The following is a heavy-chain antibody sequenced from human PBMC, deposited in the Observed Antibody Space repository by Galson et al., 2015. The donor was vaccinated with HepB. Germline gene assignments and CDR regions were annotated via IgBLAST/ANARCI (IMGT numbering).Heavy chain of an antibody. V-gene: IGHV1-2*02. CDR1: GYTFTGDY. D-gene: IGHD3-16*01. Sequence: SVKVSCKASGYTFTGDYMHWVRQAPGQGLEWMGGINPNSGGTYYAQKFQDRVTMTRDTSISTGYLELKRLRSDDTAVYFCARDGFASGNPDAFDVWGQGTMVTVPS. CDR2: INPNSGGT. CDR3: ARDGFASGNPDAFDV. J-gene: IGHJ3*01.